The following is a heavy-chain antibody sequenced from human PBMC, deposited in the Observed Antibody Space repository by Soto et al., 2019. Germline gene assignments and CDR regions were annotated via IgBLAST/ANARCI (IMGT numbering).Heavy chain of an antibody. CDR1: GGSISSSSYY. V-gene: IGHV4-39*01. J-gene: IGHJ3*02. CDR2: IYYSGST. CDR3: ARLVYATGGPNDAFDI. Sequence: PSETLSLTCTVSGGSISSSSYYWGWIRQPPGKGLEWIGSIYYSGSTYYNPSLKSRVTISVDTSKNQFSLKLSSVTAADTALYYCARLVYATGGPNDAFDIWGQGTMVTVSS. D-gene: IGHD2-8*01.